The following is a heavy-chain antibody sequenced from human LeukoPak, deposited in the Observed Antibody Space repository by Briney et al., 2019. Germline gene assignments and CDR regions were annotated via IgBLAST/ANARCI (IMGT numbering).Heavy chain of an antibody. J-gene: IGHJ4*02. CDR3: ARARSKQQQLVFDY. CDR2: IWYDGSSE. V-gene: IGHV3-33*01. D-gene: IGHD6-13*01. CDR1: GFTFSSYG. Sequence: GRSLRLSCAASGFTFSSYGMHWVRQAPGKGLEWVAVIWYDGSSEYYADSVKGRFTISRDNAKNTLFLQMNSLRAEDTAVYYCARARSKQQQLVFDYWGQGTLVTVSS.